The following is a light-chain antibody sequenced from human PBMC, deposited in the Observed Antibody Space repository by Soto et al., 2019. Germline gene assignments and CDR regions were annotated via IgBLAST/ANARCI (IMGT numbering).Light chain of an antibody. V-gene: IGKV3-15*01. Sequence: EIVMTQSPATLPVSPGERATLSCRASQSVSSNLAWYQQKPGQAPRFLIYGASTRATGIPARFSGSGSGTEFTLTISRLEPEDFAVYYCQQYGNSIPITFGQGTRLEIK. CDR2: GAS. CDR3: QQYGNSIPIT. J-gene: IGKJ5*01. CDR1: QSVSSN.